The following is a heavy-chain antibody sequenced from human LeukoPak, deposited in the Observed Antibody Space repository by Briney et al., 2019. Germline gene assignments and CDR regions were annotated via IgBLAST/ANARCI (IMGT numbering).Heavy chain of an antibody. V-gene: IGHV3-21*01. Sequence: PGGSLKLSCAASGFTFTSYTMNWVRQAPGKGLEWVSSINSTSSYIYYTDSVKGRFTISRDNAKNSLYLQMNSLRAEDTAVYYCARVAGYCSSTSNCYSDYWGQGTLVTVSS. CDR1: GFTFTSYT. J-gene: IGHJ4*02. CDR3: ARVAGYCSSTSNCYSDY. D-gene: IGHD2-2*01. CDR2: INSTSSYI.